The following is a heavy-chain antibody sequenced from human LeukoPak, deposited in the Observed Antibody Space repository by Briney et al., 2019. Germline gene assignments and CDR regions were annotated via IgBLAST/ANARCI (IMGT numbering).Heavy chain of an antibody. D-gene: IGHD6-19*01. CDR2: ISSSGSTI. Sequence: PGGSLRLSCAASGFTFSSYEMNWVRQAPGKGLEWVSYISSSGSTIYYADSVKGRFTISRDNAKNSLYLQMNSLRAEDTALYYCAKGAVAGTKYYFDYWGQGTLVTVSS. J-gene: IGHJ4*02. CDR1: GFTFSSYE. CDR3: AKGAVAGTKYYFDY. V-gene: IGHV3-48*03.